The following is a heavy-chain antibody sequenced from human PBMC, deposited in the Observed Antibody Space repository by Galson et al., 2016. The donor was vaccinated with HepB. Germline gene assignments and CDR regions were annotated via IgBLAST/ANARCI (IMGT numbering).Heavy chain of an antibody. CDR3: ARDKCYSGGSGREGGYFDY. CDR2: IIPMFGTT. Sequence: SVKVSCRASGGTFSTYGIIWARQAPGQGPEWMGGIIPMFGTTKYSQKFQGRVTITADSSTNMAYMELRTLTSEDTAVYYCARDKCYSGGSGREGGYFDYWGQGTLVTVSS. V-gene: IGHV1-69*13. CDR1: GGTFSTYG. D-gene: IGHD2-15*01. J-gene: IGHJ4*02.